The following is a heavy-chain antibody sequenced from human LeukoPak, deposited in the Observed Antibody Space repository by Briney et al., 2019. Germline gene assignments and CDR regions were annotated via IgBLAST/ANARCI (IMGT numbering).Heavy chain of an antibody. CDR2: INSDGSST. Sequence: PGGSLRLSCVASGFTFSSYWMHWVRQAPGKGLVWVSRINSDGSSTSYADSVKGRFTISRDNAKNSLYLQMNSLRAEDTALYYCAGGDYATDYWGQGTLVTVSS. CDR3: AGGDYATDY. J-gene: IGHJ4*02. D-gene: IGHD4-17*01. CDR1: GFTFSSYW. V-gene: IGHV3-74*01.